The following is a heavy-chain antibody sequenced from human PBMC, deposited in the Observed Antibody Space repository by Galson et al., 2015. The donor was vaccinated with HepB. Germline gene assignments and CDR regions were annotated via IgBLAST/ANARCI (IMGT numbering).Heavy chain of an antibody. J-gene: IGHJ6*02. CDR3: ARVSLISSYDSTYYYYGMDV. D-gene: IGHD5-12*01. CDR2: IIPIFGTA. Sequence: SVKVSCKASGGTFSSYAISWVRQAPGQGLEWMGGIIPIFGTANYAQKFQGRVTITADESTSTAYMELSSLRSEDTAVYYCARVSLISSYDSTYYYYGMDVWGQGTTVTVSS. CDR1: GGTFSSYA. V-gene: IGHV1-69*13.